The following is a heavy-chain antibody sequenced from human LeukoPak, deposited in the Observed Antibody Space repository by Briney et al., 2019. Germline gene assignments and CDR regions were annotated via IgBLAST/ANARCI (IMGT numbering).Heavy chain of an antibody. J-gene: IGHJ3*01. CDR3: GMSGDRVPLQDDVFDV. CDR1: GYSFTSYC. D-gene: IGHD1-26*01. V-gene: IGHV5-51*01. Sequence: PGESLKISCKVSGYSFTSYCIGWVRQMPGKGLAWMGIIYPGDSGPTYSPSFQGQVTISVDKSINTAYLQWSSLQASDTAMYYCGMSGDRVPLQDDVFDVWGQGTMVTVST. CDR2: IYPGDSGP.